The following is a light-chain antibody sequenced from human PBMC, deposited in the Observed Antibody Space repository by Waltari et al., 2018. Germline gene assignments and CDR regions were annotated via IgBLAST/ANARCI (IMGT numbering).Light chain of an antibody. CDR2: WAS. J-gene: IGKJ3*01. Sequence: DIVMTQSPDSLAVSLGERATINCKSSQSVLNSSNNKNYLAWYQQKPGQPPKLLIYWASTRESGVPDRFSGSGSGTDFTLTISSLQAEDVAVYYCQQYYSTPFTFGPGTKVDI. V-gene: IGKV4-1*01. CDR3: QQYYSTPFT. CDR1: QSVLNSSNNKNY.